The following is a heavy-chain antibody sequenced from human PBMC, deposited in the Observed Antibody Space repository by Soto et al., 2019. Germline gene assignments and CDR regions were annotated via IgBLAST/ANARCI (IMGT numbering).Heavy chain of an antibody. CDR1: GFTFSSYG. CDR3: ATQDYGDYVPYYFDY. J-gene: IGHJ4*02. V-gene: IGHV3-30*03. D-gene: IGHD4-17*01. CDR2: ISYDGSNK. Sequence: VQLVESGGGVVQPGRSLRLSCAASGFTFSSYGMHWVRQAPGKGLEWVAVISYDGSNKYYADSVKGRFTTSRDNSKNTLYLQMNSLRAEDTAVYYCATQDYGDYVPYYFDYWGQGTLVTVSS.